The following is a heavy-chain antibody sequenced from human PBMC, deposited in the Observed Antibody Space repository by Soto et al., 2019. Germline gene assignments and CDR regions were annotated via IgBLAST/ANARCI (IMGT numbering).Heavy chain of an antibody. CDR2: ISYDGSNK. CDR3: AKDQGGYLDY. J-gene: IGHJ4*02. Sequence: GGSLRLSCAASGFTFSSYGMHWVRQAPGKGLEWVAVISYDGSNKYYADSVKGRFTISRDNSKNTLYLQMNSLRAEDTAVYYCAKDQGGYLDYWGQGTLVTVSS. CDR1: GFTFSSYG. D-gene: IGHD2-15*01. V-gene: IGHV3-30*18.